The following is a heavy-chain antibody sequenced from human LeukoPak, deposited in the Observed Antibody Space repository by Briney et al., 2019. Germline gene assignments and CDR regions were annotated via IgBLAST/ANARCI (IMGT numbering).Heavy chain of an antibody. J-gene: IGHJ4*02. V-gene: IGHV3-21*01. Sequence: GGSLRLSCAASGFTFSSCGFNWVRQAPGKGLEWVSSIGPTGTDRYYADSVRGRFTISRDNAKNSMYLQMDSLRDEDTAVYYCATETIGRHYDYWGQGTLLTVS. CDR3: ATETIGRHYDY. D-gene: IGHD1-14*01. CDR1: GFTFSSCG. CDR2: IGPTGTDR.